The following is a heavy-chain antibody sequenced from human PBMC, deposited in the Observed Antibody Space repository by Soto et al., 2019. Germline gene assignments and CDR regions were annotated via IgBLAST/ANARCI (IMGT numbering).Heavy chain of an antibody. V-gene: IGHV4-34*01. Sequence: SETLSLTCAVYGGSFSGYYWSWIRQPPGKGLEWIGEINHSGSTNYNPSLKSRVTISVDTSKNQFSLKLSSVTAADTAVYYCARAYYDILTGYYQGYFDYWGQGTLVTVSS. J-gene: IGHJ4*02. CDR1: GGSFSGYY. CDR2: INHSGST. D-gene: IGHD3-9*01. CDR3: ARAYYDILTGYYQGYFDY.